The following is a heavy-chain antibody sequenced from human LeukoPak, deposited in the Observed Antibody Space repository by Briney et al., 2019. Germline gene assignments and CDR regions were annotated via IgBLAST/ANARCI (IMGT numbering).Heavy chain of an antibody. Sequence: ASVKVSCKASGYTFTGYYMHWVRQAPGQGLEWMGWINPNSGGTNYAQKFQGRVTMTRDTSISTAYMELSRLRSDDTAVYYCARDFPRIAVRYYFDYWGQGTLVTVSS. V-gene: IGHV1-2*02. CDR1: GYTFTGYY. CDR2: INPNSGGT. CDR3: ARDFPRIAVRYYFDY. D-gene: IGHD6-19*01. J-gene: IGHJ4*02.